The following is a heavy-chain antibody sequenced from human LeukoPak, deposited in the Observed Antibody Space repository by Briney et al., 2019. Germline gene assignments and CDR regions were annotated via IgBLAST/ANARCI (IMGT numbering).Heavy chain of an antibody. Sequence: GASVKVSSKVSGYTLTELSMHWVRQAPGKGLEWMGGFDPEDGETIYAQKFQGRVTMTEDTSTDTAYMELSSLRSEDTAVYYCATSHYYDSSGYPVGLGYWGQGTLVTVSS. V-gene: IGHV1-24*01. CDR2: FDPEDGET. CDR1: GYTLTELS. CDR3: ATSHYYDSSGYPVGLGY. J-gene: IGHJ4*02. D-gene: IGHD3-22*01.